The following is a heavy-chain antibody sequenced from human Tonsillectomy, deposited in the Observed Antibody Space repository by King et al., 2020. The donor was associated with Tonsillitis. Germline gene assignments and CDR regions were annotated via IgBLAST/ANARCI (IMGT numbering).Heavy chain of an antibody. Sequence: VQLVESGGGVVQPGRSLRLSCAASGFTFSSYGMHWVRQAPGKGLEWVAVISYDGSNKYYADSVKGRFTISRDNSKNTLYLQMNSLRAEDTAVYYCAKVGIAVAGPPEGPNSFDYWGPGALVTLSS. CDR3: AKVGIAVAGPPEGPNSFDY. CDR1: GFTFSSYG. V-gene: IGHV3-30*18. J-gene: IGHJ4*02. D-gene: IGHD6-19*01. CDR2: ISYDGSNK.